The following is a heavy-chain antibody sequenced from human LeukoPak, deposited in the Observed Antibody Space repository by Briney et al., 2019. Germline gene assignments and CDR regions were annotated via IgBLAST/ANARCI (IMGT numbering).Heavy chain of an antibody. Sequence: GGSLRLSCVVSGFTFSTHGFHWVRQAPGKGLEWVSVIWHDGGRKEYADSVRGRFTISRDNSNLYLQMNSLRAEDTAIYYCARDIGNSGFNLDYWGQGTPVAVSS. J-gene: IGHJ4*02. CDR1: GFTFSTHG. CDR3: ARDIGNSGFNLDY. D-gene: IGHD5-12*01. V-gene: IGHV3-33*01. CDR2: IWHDGGRK.